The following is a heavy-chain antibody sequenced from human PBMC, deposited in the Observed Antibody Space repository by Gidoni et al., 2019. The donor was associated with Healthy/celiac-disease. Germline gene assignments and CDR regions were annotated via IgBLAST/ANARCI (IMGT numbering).Heavy chain of an antibody. CDR1: GFPFSSYT. CDR2: ISSSSSYI. CDR3: ARVESGYDFGSPGYYYYGMDV. D-gene: IGHD5-12*01. V-gene: IGHV3-21*01. J-gene: IGHJ6*02. Sequence: EVQLVESGGGLVKPGGSLRLSCAASGFPFSSYTLNWVRQAPGKGLEWVSSISSSSSYIYYADSVKGRLTISRDNAKNSLYLQMNSLRAEDTAVYYCARVESGYDFGSPGYYYYGMDVWGQGTTVTVSS.